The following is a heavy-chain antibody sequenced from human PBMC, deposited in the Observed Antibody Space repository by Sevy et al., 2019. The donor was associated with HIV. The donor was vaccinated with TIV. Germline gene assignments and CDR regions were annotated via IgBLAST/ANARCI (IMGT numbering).Heavy chain of an antibody. V-gene: IGHV3-33*01. CDR2: IWYDGNNQ. D-gene: IGHD4-17*01. J-gene: IGHJ4*02. CDR3: ARRPRIFGDYLLTYFDY. Sequence: GGSLRLSCVASGFAFSDYGMHWVRQAPGKGLEWVAVIWYDGNNQHYADSVRGRFTISRDNSKNTLYLQLSSLRAEDTAVYYCARRPRIFGDYLLTYFDYWGQGVLVTVSS. CDR1: GFAFSDYG.